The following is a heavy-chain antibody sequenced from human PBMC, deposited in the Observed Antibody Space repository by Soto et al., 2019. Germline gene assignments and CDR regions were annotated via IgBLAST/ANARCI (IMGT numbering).Heavy chain of an antibody. Sequence: PSETLSLTCAVSDYSISSGYYWGWIRQPPGKGLEWIGSIYHSGSTYYNPSLKSRVTISVDTSKNQFSLKLSSVTAADTAVYYCARDIALERTGGWNWFDPWGQGTLVTVSS. J-gene: IGHJ5*02. CDR2: IYHSGST. CDR1: DYSISSGYY. V-gene: IGHV4-38-2*02. D-gene: IGHD1-1*01. CDR3: ARDIALERTGGWNWFDP.